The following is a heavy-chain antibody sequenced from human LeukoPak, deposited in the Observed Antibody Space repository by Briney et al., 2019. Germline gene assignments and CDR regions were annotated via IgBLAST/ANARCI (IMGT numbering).Heavy chain of an antibody. J-gene: IGHJ4*02. CDR3: AKDPYSSGWLSKYYFDY. V-gene: IGHV3-30*02. D-gene: IGHD6-19*01. CDR2: IRYDGSNK. CDR1: GFTFSGYG. Sequence: GGSLRLSCAASGFTFSGYGMHWVRQAPGKGLEWVAFIRYDGSNKYYADSVKGRFTISRDNSKNTLYLQMNSLRAEDTAVYYCAKDPYSSGWLSKYYFDYWGQGTLVTVSS.